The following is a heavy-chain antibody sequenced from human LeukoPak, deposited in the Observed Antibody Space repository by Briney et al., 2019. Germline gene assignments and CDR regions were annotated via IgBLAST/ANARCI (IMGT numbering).Heavy chain of an antibody. CDR2: ISGSGGST. CDR3: AKVYCGGDCYSGPFDY. D-gene: IGHD2-21*02. J-gene: IGHJ4*02. CDR1: GFTFSSYA. Sequence: GGSLRLSCAASGFTFSSYAMSWVRQAPGKGLGWGSAISGSGGSTYYADSVKGRFTISRDNSKNTLYLQMNSLRAEDTAVYYCAKVYCGGDCYSGPFDYWGQGTLVTVSS. V-gene: IGHV3-23*01.